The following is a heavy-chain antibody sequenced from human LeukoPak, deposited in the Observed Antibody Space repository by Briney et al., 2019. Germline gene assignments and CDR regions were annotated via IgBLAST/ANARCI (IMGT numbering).Heavy chain of an antibody. CDR3: AKDQGYSGYDPLDY. V-gene: IGHV3-23*01. Sequence: GGSLRLSCAASGFTFSSYAMSWVRQAPGKGLEWVSSISGSGGNTYYADSVKGRFTISRDNSKNTLYMQMNSLRAEDTAVYYCAKDQGYSGYDPLDYWGQGTLVTVSS. CDR1: GFTFSSYA. D-gene: IGHD5-12*01. CDR2: ISGSGGNT. J-gene: IGHJ4*02.